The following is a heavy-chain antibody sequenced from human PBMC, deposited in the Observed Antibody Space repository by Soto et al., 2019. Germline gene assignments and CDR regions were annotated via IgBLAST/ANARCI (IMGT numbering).Heavy chain of an antibody. CDR3: ARDTAMVTGYYYYGMDV. Sequence: GSLRLSCAASGFTFSSYSMNWVRQAPGKGLEWVSYISSSSSTIYYADSVKGRFTISRDNAKNSLYLQMNSLRDEDTAVYYCARDTAMVTGYYYYGMDVWGQGTTVTVSS. CDR2: ISSSSSTI. D-gene: IGHD5-18*01. J-gene: IGHJ6*02. V-gene: IGHV3-48*02. CDR1: GFTFSSYS.